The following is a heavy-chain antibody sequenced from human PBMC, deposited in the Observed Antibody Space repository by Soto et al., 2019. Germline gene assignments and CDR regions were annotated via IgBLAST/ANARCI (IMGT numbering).Heavy chain of an antibody. CDR2: ISYDGSNK. CDR1: GFTFSSYA. V-gene: IGHV3-30-3*01. J-gene: IGHJ6*02. D-gene: IGHD2-21*02. Sequence: QVQLVESGGGVVQPGRSLRLSCAASGFTFSSYAMHWVRQAPGKGLEWVAVISYDGSNKYYADSVKGRFTISRDNSKNTLYLQMNSLRAEDTAVYYCARCGGDCYSDNYYGMDVWGQGTTVTVSS. CDR3: ARCGGDCYSDNYYGMDV.